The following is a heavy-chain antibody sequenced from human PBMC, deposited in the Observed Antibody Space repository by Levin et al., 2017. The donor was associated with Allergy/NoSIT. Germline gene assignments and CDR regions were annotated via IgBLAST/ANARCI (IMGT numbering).Heavy chain of an antibody. CDR3: ARLGACSGGSCSESDN. CDR1: GFTFSRYS. J-gene: IGHJ4*02. Sequence: LSLTCAASGFTFSRYSMNWARQAPGKGLEWVSYISTGSRTVYYGDSVKGRFTISRDDAKNSLYLQMNSLRDDDTAVYYCARLGACSGGSCSESDNWGQGTLVTVSS. CDR2: ISTGSRTV. D-gene: IGHD2-15*01. V-gene: IGHV3-48*02.